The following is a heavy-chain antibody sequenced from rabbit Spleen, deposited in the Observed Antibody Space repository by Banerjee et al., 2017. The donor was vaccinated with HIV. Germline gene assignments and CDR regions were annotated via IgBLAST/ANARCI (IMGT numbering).Heavy chain of an antibody. CDR3: ARDTGSSFSSYGMDL. J-gene: IGHJ6*01. CDR2: IDAGSSGFT. Sequence: QSLEESGGGLVKPGASLTLTCKASGFSFNSGYDMCWVRQAPGKGLEWIACIDAGSSGFTYFATWAKGRFTISKTSSTTVTLQMTRLTAADTATYFCARDTGSSFSSYGMDLWGPGPSSPS. V-gene: IGHV1S40*01. D-gene: IGHD8-1*01. CDR1: GFSFNSGYD.